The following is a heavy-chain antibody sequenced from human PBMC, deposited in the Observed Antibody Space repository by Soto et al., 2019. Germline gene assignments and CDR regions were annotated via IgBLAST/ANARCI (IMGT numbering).Heavy chain of an antibody. D-gene: IGHD1-26*01. J-gene: IGHJ4*02. CDR3: AKDRVAGATTYFDY. CDR1: GFTLSENS. V-gene: IGHV3-21*04. Sequence: GGSLRLSCAASGFTLSENSMNWVRQAPGKGLEWVSSISGTTGYTYYADSVKGRFTISRDNSKNTLYLQMNSLRAEDTAVYYCAKDRVAGATTYFDYWGQGTLVTVSS. CDR2: ISGTTGYT.